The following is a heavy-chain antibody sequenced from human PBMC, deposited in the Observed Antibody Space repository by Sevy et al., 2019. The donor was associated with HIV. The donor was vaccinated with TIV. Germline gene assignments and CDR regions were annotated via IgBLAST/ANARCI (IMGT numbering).Heavy chain of an antibody. CDR1: GFTFSSYA. CDR2: ISGSGGST. J-gene: IGHJ4*02. D-gene: IGHD3-22*01. V-gene: IGHV3-23*01. Sequence: GGSLRLSCAASGFTFSSYAMSWVRQAPGKGLEWVSAISGSGGSTYYADSVKGRFAISRDNSKNTLYLQMNSLRAEDTAVYYCAKGAGDSSGYYVKPRISEFDYWGQGTLVTVSS. CDR3: AKGAGDSSGYYVKPRISEFDY.